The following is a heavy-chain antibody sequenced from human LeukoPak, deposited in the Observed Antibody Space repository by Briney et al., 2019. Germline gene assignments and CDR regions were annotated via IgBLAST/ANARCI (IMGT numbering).Heavy chain of an antibody. V-gene: IGHV3-23*01. Sequence: GGCLRLSCAASGFTFSSYAMSWVRQAPGGGLEWVSAISGSGGSTYYADSVKGRFTISRDNSKNTLYLQMNSLRAEDTAVYYCAKDASVAGTTTDFDYWGQGTLVTVSS. CDR1: GFTFSSYA. CDR3: AKDASVAGTTTDFDY. CDR2: ISGSGGST. J-gene: IGHJ4*02. D-gene: IGHD6-19*01.